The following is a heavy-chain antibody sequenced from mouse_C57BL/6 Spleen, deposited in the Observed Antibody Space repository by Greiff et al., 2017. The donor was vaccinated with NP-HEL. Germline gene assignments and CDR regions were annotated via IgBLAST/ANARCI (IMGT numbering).Heavy chain of an antibody. CDR1: GFTFSDYG. CDR3: ARPGYYGSSVYFDY. D-gene: IGHD1-1*01. V-gene: IGHV5-17*01. J-gene: IGHJ2*01. CDR2: ISSGSSTI. Sequence: DVMLVESGGGLVKPGGSLKLSCAASGFTFSDYGMHWVRQAPEKGLEWVAYISSGSSTIYYADTVKGRFTISRDNATNTLFMQMTSLKSEDTAMYYCARPGYYGSSVYFDYWGQGTTLTVAS.